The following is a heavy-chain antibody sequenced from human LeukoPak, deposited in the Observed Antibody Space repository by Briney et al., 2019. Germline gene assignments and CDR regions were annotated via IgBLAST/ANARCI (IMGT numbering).Heavy chain of an antibody. V-gene: IGHV4-39*01. J-gene: IGHJ5*02. CDR2: IYYSGST. Sequence: PSETLSLTCTVSGGSISSSSYYWGWIRQPPGKGLEWIGSIYYSGSTYYNPSLKGRVTISVDMSKNQFSLKLSSVTAADTAVYYCARRSSRLLFFPWFDPWGQGTLVTVSS. CDR1: GGSISSSSYY. CDR3: ARRSSRLLFFPWFDP. D-gene: IGHD2-2*01.